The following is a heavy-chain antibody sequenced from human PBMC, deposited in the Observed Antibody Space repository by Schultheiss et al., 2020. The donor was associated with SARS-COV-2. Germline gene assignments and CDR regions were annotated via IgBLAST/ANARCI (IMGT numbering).Heavy chain of an antibody. J-gene: IGHJ6*03. V-gene: IGHV4-59*01. D-gene: IGHD2-21*01. CDR2: IYYSGST. CDR1: GGSISSYY. CDR3: ARDHLVGGYYYYYMDV. Sequence: SETLSLTCTVSGGSISSYYWSWIRQPPGKGLEWIGYIYYSGSTNYNPSLKSRVTISVDTSKNQFSLKLSSVTAADTAVYYCARDHLVGGYYYYYMDVWGKGTTVTVSS.